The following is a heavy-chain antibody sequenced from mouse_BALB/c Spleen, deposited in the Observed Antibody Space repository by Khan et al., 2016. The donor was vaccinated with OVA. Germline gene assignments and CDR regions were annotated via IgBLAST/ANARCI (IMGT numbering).Heavy chain of an antibody. V-gene: IGHV9-3-1*01. Sequence: QIQLVQSGPELKKPGETVKISCKASGYTFTHYGMNWVKQSPGKALKWMGWITTYTGEPTYADDFKGRFAFSLETSASTAYLQINNLKNEDTATYFCARPPYFSYSLDHWGQGTSVTVSS. CDR3: ARPPYFSYSLDH. CDR1: GYTFTHYG. D-gene: IGHD2-12*01. J-gene: IGHJ4*01. CDR2: ITTYTGEP.